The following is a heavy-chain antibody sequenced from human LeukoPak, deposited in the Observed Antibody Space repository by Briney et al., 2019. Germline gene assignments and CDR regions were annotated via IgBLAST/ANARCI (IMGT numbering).Heavy chain of an antibody. V-gene: IGHV4-34*01. J-gene: IGHJ4*02. D-gene: IGHD6-19*01. CDR2: INHSGST. CDR3: ARVSLAVAGVQSYYFDY. Sequence: PSETLSLTCAVYGGSFSGYYWSWIRQPPGKGLEWIGEINHSGSTNYNPSLMSRVTISMDTSKNQFSLKLTSVTAADTAVYYCARVSLAVAGVQSYYFDYWGQGTLVTVSS. CDR1: GGSFSGYY.